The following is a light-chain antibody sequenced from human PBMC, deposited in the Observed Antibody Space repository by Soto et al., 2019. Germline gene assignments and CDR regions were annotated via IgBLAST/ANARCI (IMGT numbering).Light chain of an antibody. CDR1: QSISSY. Sequence: DIQMTQSPSSLSASVGDRVTITCRASQSISSYLNWYQQKPGKAPNLLIYAASSLESGVPSRFSGSGSGTDFALVISSLQPEDFATYYCQQSYHAPRTFGQGTKLEI. J-gene: IGKJ2*01. V-gene: IGKV1-39*01. CDR2: AAS. CDR3: QQSYHAPRT.